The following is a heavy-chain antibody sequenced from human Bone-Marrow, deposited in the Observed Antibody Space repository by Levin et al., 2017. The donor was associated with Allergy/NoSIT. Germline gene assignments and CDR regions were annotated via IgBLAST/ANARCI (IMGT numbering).Heavy chain of an antibody. CDR1: GLTFSSST. Sequence: PGGSLRLSCAASGLTFSSSTMNWVRQAPGKGLEWVSSISPSRRSIYYADSVKGRFTISRDDAENSLYLQMHSLRAEDTAVYYCARDPSGVRNDAFDIWGQGTMVTVSS. V-gene: IGHV3-21*01. D-gene: IGHD2-15*01. CDR3: ARDPSGVRNDAFDI. CDR2: ISPSRRSI. J-gene: IGHJ3*02.